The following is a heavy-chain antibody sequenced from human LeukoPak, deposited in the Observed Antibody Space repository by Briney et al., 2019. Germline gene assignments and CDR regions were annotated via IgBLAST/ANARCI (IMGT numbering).Heavy chain of an antibody. CDR1: GFTFSSYA. D-gene: IGHD4-17*01. J-gene: IGHJ4*02. Sequence: GGSLRLSCAASGFTFSSYAMSWVRQAPGKGLEWVSAISGSGGSTYYADSVKGRFTISRDNSKNTLYLQMNSLRAEDTAVYYCARPHDRGDYAFDYWGQGTLVTVSS. CDR3: ARPHDRGDYAFDY. CDR2: ISGSGGST. V-gene: IGHV3-23*01.